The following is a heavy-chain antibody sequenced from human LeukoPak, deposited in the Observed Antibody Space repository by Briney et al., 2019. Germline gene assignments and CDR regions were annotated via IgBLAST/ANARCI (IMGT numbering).Heavy chain of an antibody. D-gene: IGHD6-19*01. CDR2: INTDGTVT. J-gene: IGHJ4*02. Sequence: TGGSLRLCSAASGFTFSKYWMLWVRQAPGKGLESVSRINTDGTVTTYADSVKGRFTVSRDNADNTMFLQMNSVRDEDTAVYYCATKQWLAPPPDSWGQGTPVTVSS. CDR1: GFTFSKYW. V-gene: IGHV3-74*01. CDR3: ATKQWLAPPPDS.